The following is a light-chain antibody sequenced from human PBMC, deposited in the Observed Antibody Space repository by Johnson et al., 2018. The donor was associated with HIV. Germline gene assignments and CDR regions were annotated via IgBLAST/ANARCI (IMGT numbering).Light chain of an antibody. V-gene: IGLV1-51*02. CDR3: GTWDSSLSAGV. Sequence: QSVLTQPPSVSAAPGQKVTISCSGSSSNIGNNYVSWYQQLPGTAPKLLIYENNKRPSGIPDRFSASKSGTSATLGITGLQTGDEADYYCGTWDSSLSAGVFGTGTNVPVL. CDR2: ENN. J-gene: IGLJ1*01. CDR1: SSNIGNNY.